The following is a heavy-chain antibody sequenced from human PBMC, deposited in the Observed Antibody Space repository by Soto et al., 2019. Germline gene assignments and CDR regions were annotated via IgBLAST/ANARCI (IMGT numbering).Heavy chain of an antibody. CDR1: GGSISSYY. V-gene: IGHV4-59*01. CDR3: ARGTTMVRGGKQYYYYYMEV. Sequence: PSETLSLTCTVSGGSISSYYWSWIRQPPGKGLEWIGYIYYSGSTNYNPSLKSRVTISVDTSKNQFSLKLSSVTAADTAVYYCARGTTMVRGGKQYYYYYMEVWGKGTTVTVSS. J-gene: IGHJ6*03. D-gene: IGHD3-10*01. CDR2: IYYSGST.